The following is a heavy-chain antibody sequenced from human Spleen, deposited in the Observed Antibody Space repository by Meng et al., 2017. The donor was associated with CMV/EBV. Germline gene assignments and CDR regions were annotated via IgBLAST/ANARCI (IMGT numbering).Heavy chain of an antibody. CDR1: GFTFSSYW. Sequence: GESLKISCAASGFTFSSYWMDWVRQAPGKGLVWVSRIDSDGSTKSYADSVKGRFTISRDNAKKTLYLQMNSLRTEDTAVYYCARAFVHTAMVTYYYGLDVWGQGTTVTVSS. CDR3: ARAFVHTAMVTYYYGLDV. CDR2: IDSDGSTK. J-gene: IGHJ6*02. V-gene: IGHV3-74*01. D-gene: IGHD5-18*01.